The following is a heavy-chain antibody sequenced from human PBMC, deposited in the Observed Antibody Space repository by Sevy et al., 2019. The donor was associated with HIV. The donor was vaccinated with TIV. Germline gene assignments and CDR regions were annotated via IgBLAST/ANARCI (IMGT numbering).Heavy chain of an antibody. Sequence: SETLSLTCTVSGGSISSGGYYWSWIRQHPGKGLEWIGYIYYTGSTNYNPSLKSRVTISVDTSKSQFSLKLSSVTAADTAVYYCARGRGYFDSSVYFDYWGQGTLVTVSS. J-gene: IGHJ4*02. CDR2: IYYTGST. CDR3: ARGRGYFDSSVYFDY. D-gene: IGHD3-22*01. V-gene: IGHV4-31*03. CDR1: GGSISSGGYY.